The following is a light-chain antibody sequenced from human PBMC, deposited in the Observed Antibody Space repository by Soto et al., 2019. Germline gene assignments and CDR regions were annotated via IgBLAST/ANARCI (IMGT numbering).Light chain of an antibody. J-gene: IGLJ2*01. V-gene: IGLV2-23*01. CDR1: SSDVGSYNL. CDR2: EGS. CDR3: CSYAGSSTSVV. Sequence: QSALTQPASVSGSPGQSITISCTGTSSDVGSYNLVSWYQQHPGKAPKLMIYEGSKRPSGVSNRFSGSKSGNTASLTISGLQAEDEADYYCCSYAGSSTSVVFGVGTKLIVL.